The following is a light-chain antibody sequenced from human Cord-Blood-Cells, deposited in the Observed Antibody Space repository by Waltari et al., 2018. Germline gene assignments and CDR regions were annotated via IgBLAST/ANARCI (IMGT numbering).Light chain of an antibody. Sequence: DIQMTQSPSSLSASVGDRVTITCRASQSISSYLNWYQQKPGKAPKLLIYAASSLQSGVLSRFSGSGSGTDISLTISSLQPEDFATYYCQQSYSTLTFGGGTKVEIK. CDR2: AAS. CDR3: QQSYSTLT. J-gene: IGKJ4*01. CDR1: QSISSY. V-gene: IGKV1-39*01.